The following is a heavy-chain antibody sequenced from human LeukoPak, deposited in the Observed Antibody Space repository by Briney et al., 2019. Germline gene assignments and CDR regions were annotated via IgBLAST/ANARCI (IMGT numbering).Heavy chain of an antibody. Sequence: GASLKASCKASGYTFTTYYIHWMRQTPGQGFEWMGVSYPDAGTTEHGPRFRDRFVMTADTATSTVYMELRSLTSKDTGVYYCVREFVGGTFDYWGQGALITVSA. V-gene: IGHV1-46*01. D-gene: IGHD3-3*01. CDR2: SYPDAGTT. J-gene: IGHJ4*02. CDR1: GYTFTTYY. CDR3: VREFVGGTFDY.